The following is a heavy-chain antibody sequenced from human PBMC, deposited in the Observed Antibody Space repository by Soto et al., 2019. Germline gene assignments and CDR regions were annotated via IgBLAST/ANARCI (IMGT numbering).Heavy chain of an antibody. J-gene: IGHJ4*02. V-gene: IGHV3-21*01. Sequence: EVQLVESGGGLVKPGGSLRLSCAASGFTFSSYNLNWVRQAPGKGLEWVAAITSSGAYMYYADSVKGRFTISRDNPKNTLSLQMDSLRAGDTAVYFCARELLEEGAGIDYWGQGTLVTVSS. D-gene: IGHD1-1*01. CDR3: ARELLEEGAGIDY. CDR1: GFTFSSYN. CDR2: ITSSGAYM.